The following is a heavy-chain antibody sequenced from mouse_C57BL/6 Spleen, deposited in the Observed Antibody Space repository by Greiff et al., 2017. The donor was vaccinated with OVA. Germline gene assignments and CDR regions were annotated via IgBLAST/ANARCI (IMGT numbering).Heavy chain of an antibody. CDR3: ARRGYPGAMDY. CDR1: GYTFTSYW. J-gene: IGHJ4*01. Sequence: QVQLQQPGAELVKPGASVKLSCKASGYTFTSYWMQWVKQRPGQGLEWIGVIDPSDSYTNYNQKFKGKATLTVDTSSSTAYMQLSSLTSEDSAVYYCARRGYPGAMDYWGQGTSVTVSS. CDR2: IDPSDSYT. D-gene: IGHD3-1*01. V-gene: IGHV1-50*01.